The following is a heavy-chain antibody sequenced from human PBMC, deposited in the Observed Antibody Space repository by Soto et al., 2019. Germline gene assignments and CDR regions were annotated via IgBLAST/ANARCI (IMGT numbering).Heavy chain of an antibody. CDR2: ISYDGSNK. D-gene: IGHD4-17*01. CDR3: SYGDYVAARK. J-gene: IGHJ4*02. Sequence: QVQLVESGGGVVQPGRSLRLSCAASGFTFSSYAMHWVRQAPGKGLEWVAVISYDGSNKYYADSVKGRFTISRDNSNNTLYLQMNSLRAEETAVYYCSYGDYVAARKWGQGTLVTVSS. V-gene: IGHV3-30-3*01. CDR1: GFTFSSYA.